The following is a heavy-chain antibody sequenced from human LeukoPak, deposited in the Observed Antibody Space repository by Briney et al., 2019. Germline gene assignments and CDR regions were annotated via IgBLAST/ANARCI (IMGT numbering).Heavy chain of an antibody. Sequence: SETLSLTSNVSGGSISSGDYYWSWIRQPPRKGLEWVGYMYYSGSTYYNPSLKSRVTISVDTSKNQFSLKLSSVTAADTAVYYCARPYYYDSRIDPWGQGTLVTVSS. CDR1: GGSISSGDYY. J-gene: IGHJ5*02. D-gene: IGHD3-22*01. CDR2: MYYSGST. CDR3: ARPYYYDSRIDP. V-gene: IGHV4-30-4*01.